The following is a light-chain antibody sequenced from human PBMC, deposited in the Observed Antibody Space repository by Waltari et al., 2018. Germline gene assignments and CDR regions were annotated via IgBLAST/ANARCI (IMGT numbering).Light chain of an antibody. CDR2: LVS. V-gene: IGKV2-28*01. CDR3: MQVLQTPYT. CDR1: QSLLHSNGYNY. Sequence: DIVMTQSPLSLPVTPGESASISCRSSQSLLHSNGYNYLDWYLQKPGQSPHLLIYLVSNRASGVPDRFGGSASGTDFTLKISSVEAEDVGVYYCMQVLQTPYTFGQGTKLEI. J-gene: IGKJ2*01.